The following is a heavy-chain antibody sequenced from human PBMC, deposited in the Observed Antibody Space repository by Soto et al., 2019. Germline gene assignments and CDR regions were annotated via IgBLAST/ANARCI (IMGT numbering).Heavy chain of an antibody. Sequence: EVQLLESGGDLVQPGRSLRLSCAASGFTFSGYAMSWVRQAPGKGLEWVSVIHGGGNSAYYADSVKGRFTISRDNSKNTLYLQMSSLRGEDTAVYYCAKNMGRVTTSWHFEYWGQGTLVTVSS. CDR1: GFTFSGYA. CDR3: AKNMGRVTTSWHFEY. V-gene: IGHV3-23*01. CDR2: IHGGGNSA. J-gene: IGHJ4*02. D-gene: IGHD4-17*01.